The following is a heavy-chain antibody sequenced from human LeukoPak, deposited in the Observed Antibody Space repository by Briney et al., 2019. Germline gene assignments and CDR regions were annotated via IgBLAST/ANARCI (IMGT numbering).Heavy chain of an antibody. J-gene: IGHJ3*02. Sequence: ASVKVSCKASGYTFTGYYMHWVRQAPGQGLEWMGIINPSGGSKTYAQKFQGRVTMTRDTSTSTVYMDLSSLRSEDTAVYYCARQKVEWELLPWSAFDIWGQGTMVTVSS. D-gene: IGHD1-26*01. CDR1: GYTFTGYY. V-gene: IGHV1-46*01. CDR3: ARQKVEWELLPWSAFDI. CDR2: INPSGGSK.